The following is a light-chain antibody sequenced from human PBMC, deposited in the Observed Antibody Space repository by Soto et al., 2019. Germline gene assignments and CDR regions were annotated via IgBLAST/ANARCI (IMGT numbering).Light chain of an antibody. J-gene: IGKJ4*01. V-gene: IGKV1-39*01. CDR3: QQYGSSPLT. CDR1: QSIAIY. Sequence: DIQMTQSPSSLSASVGDRVTLTCRASQSIAIYLNWYQQKPGKAPRLLISAASTLQSGVPSRFSGSGSGTDFTLTISRLEPEDFAVYYCQQYGSSPLTFGGGTKVDIK. CDR2: AAS.